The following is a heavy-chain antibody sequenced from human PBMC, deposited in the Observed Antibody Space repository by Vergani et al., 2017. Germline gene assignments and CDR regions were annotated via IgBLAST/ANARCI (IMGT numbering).Heavy chain of an antibody. J-gene: IGHJ5*02. CDR3: ARDRVFWFDP. CDR1: GFSFPGYA. V-gene: IGHV3-23*01. D-gene: IGHD6-6*01. CDR2: VSGSSATP. Sequence: EVQLLESGGGLVQPGGSLRLSCEASGFSFPGYAMSWVRQAPGKGLEWVSSVSGSSATPYYADSVKGRFIISRDNSKNTLYLQMNSLRAEDTAVYYCARDRVFWFDPWGQGTLVTVSS.